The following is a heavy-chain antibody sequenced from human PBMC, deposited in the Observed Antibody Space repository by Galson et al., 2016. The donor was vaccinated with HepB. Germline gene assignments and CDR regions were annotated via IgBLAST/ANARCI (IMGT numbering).Heavy chain of an antibody. CDR2: ISYDGSNK. Sequence: SLRLSCAASGFTFSSYAMHWVRQAPGKGLEWVALISYDGSNKYYADSVKGRFTISRDNSKNTLYLQMNSLRAEDTAVYYCARGGSPYDFWATGAFDIWGRGTTVTVSS. V-gene: IGHV3-30-3*01. CDR1: GFTFSSYA. CDR3: ARGGSPYDFWATGAFDI. J-gene: IGHJ3*02. D-gene: IGHD3/OR15-3a*01.